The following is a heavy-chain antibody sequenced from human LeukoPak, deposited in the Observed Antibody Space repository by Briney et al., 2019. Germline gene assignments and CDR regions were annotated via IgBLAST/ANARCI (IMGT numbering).Heavy chain of an antibody. V-gene: IGHV3-23*01. CDR1: GFTFSSYA. J-gene: IGHJ6*02. D-gene: IGHD1-26*01. CDR2: ISGSGGST. CDR3: ARCGTPNNYYGYGVDV. Sequence: GGSLRLSCAASGFTFSSYAMSWVRQAPGKGLEWVSAISGSGGSTYYADSVKGRFTISRDNSKNTLYLQMNSLRAEDTAVYYCARCGTPNNYYGYGVDVWGQGTTVIVSS.